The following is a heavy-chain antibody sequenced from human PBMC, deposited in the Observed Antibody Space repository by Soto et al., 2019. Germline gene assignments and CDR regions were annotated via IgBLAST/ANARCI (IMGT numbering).Heavy chain of an antibody. CDR1: GFTFSSYA. V-gene: IGHV3-30-3*01. CDR2: ISYDGSNK. Sequence: QVQLVESGGGVVQPGRSLSLSCAASGFTFSSYAMHWVRQAPGKGLEWVAVISYDGSNKYYADSVKDRFTISRDNSKNTLYLQMNSLRAEDTAVYYCARDRIAARPLAYYFDYWGQGTLVTVSS. D-gene: IGHD6-6*01. J-gene: IGHJ4*02. CDR3: ARDRIAARPLAYYFDY.